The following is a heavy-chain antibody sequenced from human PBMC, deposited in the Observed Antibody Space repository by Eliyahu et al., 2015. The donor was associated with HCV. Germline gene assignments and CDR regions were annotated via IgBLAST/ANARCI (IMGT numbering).Heavy chain of an antibody. J-gene: IGHJ4*02. CDR1: GYSFTXYW. D-gene: IGHD5-18*01. CDR2: IYPGXSXT. Sequence: EVQLVQSGTEVKKPGESLKISCKGSGYSFTXYWXGWVRQMPGKGLEWMGXIYPGXSXTRYXPSXQGQVTISADKSISTAYLQWSSLKASDTAMYYCARADTVGGDTAMGKDYFDYWGQGTLVTVSS. V-gene: IGHV5-51*01. CDR3: ARADTVGGDTAMGKDYFDY.